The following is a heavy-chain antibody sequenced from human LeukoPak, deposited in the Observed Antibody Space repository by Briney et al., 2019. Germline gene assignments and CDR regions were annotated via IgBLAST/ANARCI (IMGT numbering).Heavy chain of an antibody. J-gene: IGHJ6*03. D-gene: IGHD2-2*01. V-gene: IGHV4-61*01. CDR3: AREGGYCSSTSCSGSGYMDV. Sequence: SETLSLTCTVSGGSVSDSSYYWGWIRQPPGKGLEWIGYIYYSGSTNYNPSLKSRVTISVDTSKNQFSLKLSSVTAADTAVYYCAREGGYCSSTSCSGSGYMDVWGKGTTVTVSS. CDR1: GGSVSDSSYY. CDR2: IYYSGST.